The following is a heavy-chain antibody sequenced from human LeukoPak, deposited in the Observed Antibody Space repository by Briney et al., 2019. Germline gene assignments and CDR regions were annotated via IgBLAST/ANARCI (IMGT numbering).Heavy chain of an antibody. CDR2: IYYSGST. CDR3: ARDAYCSSTSCYEFDP. D-gene: IGHD2-2*01. V-gene: IGHV4-31*03. CDR1: GGSISSGGYY. Sequence: SETLSLTCTVSGGSISSGGYYWSWIRQHPGKGLEWIGYIYYSGSTYYNPSLKSRVTISVDTSKNQFSLKLSSVTAADTAVYYCARDAYCSSTSCYEFDPWGQGTLVTASS. J-gene: IGHJ5*02.